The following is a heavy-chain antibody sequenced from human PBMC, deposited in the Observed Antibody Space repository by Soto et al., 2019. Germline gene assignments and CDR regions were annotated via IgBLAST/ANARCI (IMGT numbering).Heavy chain of an antibody. Sequence: EVQLLESGGGLVQPGGSLRLSCTASGFTFSSHAMSWVRQAPGKGLEWDSAISGGGGSTYYADSVKGRFTISRDNSKNTLYLQMNSLRAEDTAAYYCAKDERGTTLFDNWGQGTLVTVSS. V-gene: IGHV3-23*01. J-gene: IGHJ4*02. CDR3: AKDERGTTLFDN. CDR1: GFTFSSHA. CDR2: ISGGGGST. D-gene: IGHD1-26*01.